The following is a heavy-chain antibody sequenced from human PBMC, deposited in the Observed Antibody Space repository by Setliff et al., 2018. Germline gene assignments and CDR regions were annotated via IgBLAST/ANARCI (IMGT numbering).Heavy chain of an antibody. J-gene: IGHJ3*02. CDR2: IYYSGST. D-gene: IGHD6-13*01. CDR3: ARDVRVASISWFKSAFDI. V-gene: IGHV4-39*07. CDR1: GGSISSSSYY. Sequence: SETLSLTCTVSGGSISSSSYYWGWIRQHPGKGLEWIGSIYYSGSTYYNPSLKSRVTISVDTSKNQFSLKLSSVTAAATAVYYCARDVRVASISWFKSAFDIWGQGTMVTVSS.